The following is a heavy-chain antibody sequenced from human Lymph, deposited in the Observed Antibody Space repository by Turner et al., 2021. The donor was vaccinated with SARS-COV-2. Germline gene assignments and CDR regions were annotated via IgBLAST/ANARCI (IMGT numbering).Heavy chain of an antibody. CDR3: ARGRYSGGGMDV. J-gene: IGHJ6*02. CDR1: GYTFTSYD. V-gene: IGHV1-8*02. D-gene: IGHD1-26*01. CDR2: MNPNSGNT. Sequence: QVQLVQSGAEVKKPGASVKVSCKAPGYTFTSYDINWVRQATGQGLEWMGWMNPNSGNTGYAQKFQGRVTMTRNTSRSTAYMELSSLRSEDTAVYYSARGRYSGGGMDVWGQGTTVTVSS.